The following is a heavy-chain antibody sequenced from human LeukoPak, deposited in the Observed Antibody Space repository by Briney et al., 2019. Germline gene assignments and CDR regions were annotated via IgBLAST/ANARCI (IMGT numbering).Heavy chain of an antibody. Sequence: SETLSLTCNVSGVSIRSSGFFWGWVRQPPGKGLEWIGNTYNTANTNYSPSLKGRVTISVDTAKNHFSLSLTSVTASDTAVYYCASLRGFCSSATRYYYDGSGTIDTWGQGILVTVSS. J-gene: IGHJ5*02. CDR2: TYNTANT. CDR3: ASLRGFCSSATRYYYDGSGTIDT. D-gene: IGHD3-22*01. V-gene: IGHV4-39*02. CDR1: GVSIRSSGFF.